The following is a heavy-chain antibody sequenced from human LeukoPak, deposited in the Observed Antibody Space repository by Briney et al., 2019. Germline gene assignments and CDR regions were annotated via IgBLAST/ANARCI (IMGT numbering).Heavy chain of an antibody. J-gene: IGHJ5*02. CDR3: ARGVVVVPAAIHGWLDP. Sequence: SVKVSCKASGGTFSSYAISWVRQAPGQGPEWMGRIIPILGIANYAQKFQGRVTITADKSTSTAYMELSSLRSEDTAVYYCARGVVVVPAAIHGWLDPWGQGTLVTVSS. V-gene: IGHV1-69*04. D-gene: IGHD2-2*01. CDR2: IIPILGIA. CDR1: GGTFSSYA.